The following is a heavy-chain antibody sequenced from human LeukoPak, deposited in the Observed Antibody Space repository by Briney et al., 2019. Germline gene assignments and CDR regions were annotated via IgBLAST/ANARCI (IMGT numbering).Heavy chain of an antibody. V-gene: IGHV3-23*01. Sequence: PGGSQRLSCAASGFTFSSYAMSWVRQAPGKGLEWVSTISDRGDTTYYADSVKGRFTISRDISKNTLVLQMNSLRAEDTAVYYCAKDRGRRDGYSLNYFDYWGQGTLVTVSS. CDR2: ISDRGDTT. D-gene: IGHD5-24*01. CDR3: AKDRGRRDGYSLNYFDY. CDR1: GFTFSSYA. J-gene: IGHJ4*02.